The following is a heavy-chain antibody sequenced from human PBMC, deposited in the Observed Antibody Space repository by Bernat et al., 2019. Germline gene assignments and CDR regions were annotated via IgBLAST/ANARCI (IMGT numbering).Heavy chain of an antibody. CDR2: IYYSGST. D-gene: IGHD1-7*01. CDR1: GGSISSSSYY. CDR3: ARRATGTTYYYYGMDV. J-gene: IGHJ6*02. V-gene: IGHV4-39*01. Sequence: QLQLQESGPGLVKPSETLSLTCTVSGGSISSSSYYWGWIRQPPGKGLEWIGSIYYSGSTYYNPSLKSRVTISVDTSKNQFSLKLSSVNAADTAVYYCARRATGTTYYYYGMDVWGQGTTVTVSS.